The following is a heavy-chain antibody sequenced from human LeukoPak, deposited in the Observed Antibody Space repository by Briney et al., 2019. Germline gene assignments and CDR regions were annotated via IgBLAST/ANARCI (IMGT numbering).Heavy chain of an antibody. Sequence: ASVKVSCKASGYTFTDYNMQWVRQDPGQGLEWMGWINPNSGGTNYAQKFQGRVTMTRDTSISTAYMELSRLRSDDTAVYYCARIDKAQVADYWGQGTLVTVSS. J-gene: IGHJ4*02. CDR1: GYTFTDYN. CDR3: ARIDKAQVADY. D-gene: IGHD3-22*01. V-gene: IGHV1-2*02. CDR2: INPNSGGT.